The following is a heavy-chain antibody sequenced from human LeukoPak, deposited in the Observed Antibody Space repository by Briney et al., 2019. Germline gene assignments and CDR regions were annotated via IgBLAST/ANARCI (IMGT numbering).Heavy chain of an antibody. Sequence: GGSLRLSCTASKFTFSHYGMQWVRQAPGKGLEWVAVISSDGSIKVYADSVKGRFTLSRDNSVNTVDLQMNSLRAEDTAVYYCVKEYHSRGFGAYFDYWGQGTLVTVSS. V-gene: IGHV3-30*18. D-gene: IGHD3-3*01. CDR3: VKEYHSRGFGAYFDY. CDR1: KFTFSHYG. CDR2: ISSDGSIK. J-gene: IGHJ4*02.